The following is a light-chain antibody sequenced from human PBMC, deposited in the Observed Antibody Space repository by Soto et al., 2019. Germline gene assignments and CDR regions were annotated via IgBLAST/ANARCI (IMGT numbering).Light chain of an antibody. CDR3: YSTDSSDNHVL. CDR1: ALSKKY. J-gene: IGLJ2*01. Sequence: SYELTQPPSVSLSSGQTARITCSGDALSKKYAYWYQRKSGQAPVLVIYEDSNRHSGIPERFSGSSSGTMATLTISGAQVEDEADDYCYSTDSSDNHVLFGGGTKLTVL. V-gene: IGLV3-10*01. CDR2: EDS.